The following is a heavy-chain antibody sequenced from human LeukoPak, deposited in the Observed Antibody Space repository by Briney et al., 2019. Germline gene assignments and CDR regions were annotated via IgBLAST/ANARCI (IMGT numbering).Heavy chain of an antibody. J-gene: IGHJ4*02. CDR3: AKGQVSVGASLRFDY. CDR2: ISGNGGDT. Sequence: GGSLRLSCAASGFTFSKGLEWISAISGNGGDTYYADSVKGRFTISSDNSKNTLYLQMNSLRAEDTAVYYCAKGQVSVGASLRFDYWGQGTLVTVSS. V-gene: IGHV3-23*01. D-gene: IGHD1-26*01. CDR1: GFTFS.